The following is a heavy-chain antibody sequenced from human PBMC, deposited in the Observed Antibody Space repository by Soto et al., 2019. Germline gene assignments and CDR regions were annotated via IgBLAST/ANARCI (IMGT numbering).Heavy chain of an antibody. V-gene: IGHV3-23*01. CDR2: ISVSGSTT. J-gene: IGHJ4*02. Sequence: EVQLLESGGGLVQPGGSLRLSCAASGFTFSSYAMSWVRQAPGKGLEWVSVISVSGSTTSHADFVEGRFTISRDNSKNTLYLQMNSLRAEDTAVYYCGKDTSTWASTYFDYGGQGTLVTVSS. CDR1: GFTFSSYA. D-gene: IGHD3-3*01. CDR3: GKDTSTWASTYFDY.